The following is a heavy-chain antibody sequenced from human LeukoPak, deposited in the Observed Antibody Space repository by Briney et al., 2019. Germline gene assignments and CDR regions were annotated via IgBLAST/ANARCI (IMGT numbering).Heavy chain of an antibody. V-gene: IGHV3-7*03. Sequence: GGSLRLSCAASGFTFSSYWMSWVRQAPGKGLEWVAHIKQDGSEKYYVDSVKGRFTISRDNAKNSLYLQMNSLRAEDTAVYYCAKRDGSGSYRYYYYYMDVWGKGTTVTISS. CDR1: GFTFSSYW. D-gene: IGHD3-10*01. J-gene: IGHJ6*03. CDR3: AKRDGSGSYRYYYYYMDV. CDR2: IKQDGSEK.